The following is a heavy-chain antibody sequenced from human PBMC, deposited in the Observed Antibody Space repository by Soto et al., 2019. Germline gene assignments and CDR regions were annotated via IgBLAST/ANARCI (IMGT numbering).Heavy chain of an antibody. D-gene: IGHD3-10*01. CDR2: IYSSGST. J-gene: IGHJ5*02. CDR3: ARGDLWFGRPRRWFDP. CDR1: GGSISSSSYY. Sequence: PSETLSLTCTVSGGSISSSSYYWGWIRQPPGKGLEWIGSIYSSGSTYYNPSLKSRVTISVDTSKNQFSLKLSSVTAADTAVYYCARGDLWFGRPRRWFDPWGQGTLVTVS. V-gene: IGHV4-39*07.